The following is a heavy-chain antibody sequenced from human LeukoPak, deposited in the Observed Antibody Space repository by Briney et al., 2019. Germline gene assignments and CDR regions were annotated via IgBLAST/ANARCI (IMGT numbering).Heavy chain of an antibody. D-gene: IGHD3-16*01. J-gene: IGHJ4*02. Sequence: ASVTVSCKASGYTFTSYDINWVRQATGQGLEGMGWMNPNIGNTGYAQKFQGRVTMTRNTSISTAYMELSSLRSEDTAVYYCARVGTFGGVIDYWGEGTLVTASS. V-gene: IGHV1-8*01. CDR1: GYTFTSYD. CDR3: ARVGTFGGVIDY. CDR2: MNPNIGNT.